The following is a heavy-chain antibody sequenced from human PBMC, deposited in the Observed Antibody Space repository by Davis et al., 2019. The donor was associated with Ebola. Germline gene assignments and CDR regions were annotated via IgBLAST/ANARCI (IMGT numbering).Heavy chain of an antibody. J-gene: IGHJ4*02. V-gene: IGHV3-73*01. CDR3: ASLSTVTTPFDY. CDR1: GFTFSGSA. Sequence: PGGSLRLSCAASGFTFSGSAMHWVRQASGKGLEWVGRIRSKANSYATAYAASVKGRFTISRDDSKNTAYLQMNSLKTEDTAVYYCASLSTVTTPFDYWGQGTLVTVSS. CDR2: IRSKANSYAT. D-gene: IGHD4-17*01.